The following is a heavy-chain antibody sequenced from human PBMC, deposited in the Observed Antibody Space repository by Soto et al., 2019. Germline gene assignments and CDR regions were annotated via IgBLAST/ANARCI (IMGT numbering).Heavy chain of an antibody. CDR1: GFTFSSYA. D-gene: IGHD6-6*01. CDR3: ARGGSSIAARPDY. J-gene: IGHJ4*02. CDR2: ISYDGSNK. V-gene: IGHV3-30*04. Sequence: GGSLRLSCAASGFTFSSYAMHWVRQAPGKGLEWVAVISYDGSNKYYADSVKGRFTISRDNSKNTLYLQMNSLRAEDAAVYHCARGGSSIAARPDYWGQGTLVTVSS.